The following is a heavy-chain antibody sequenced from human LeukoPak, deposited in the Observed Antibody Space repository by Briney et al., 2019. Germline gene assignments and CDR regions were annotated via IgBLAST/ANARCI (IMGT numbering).Heavy chain of an antibody. V-gene: IGHV3-23*05. Sequence: PGGSLRLSCVASGFTFSDYAMNWVRQAPGKGLEWVSTFKTKYNQVYYAESVRGRFTISTDNSRNTVFLQMNSLRAEDTAVYYCARLSGSHDYWGQGTLVTVSS. J-gene: IGHJ4*02. CDR3: ARLSGSHDY. CDR2: FKTKYNQV. D-gene: IGHD1-26*01. CDR1: GFTFSDYA.